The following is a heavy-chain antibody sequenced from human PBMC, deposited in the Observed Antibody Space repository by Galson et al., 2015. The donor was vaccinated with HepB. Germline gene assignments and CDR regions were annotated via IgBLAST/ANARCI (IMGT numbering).Heavy chain of an antibody. Sequence: SLRLSCAASGFTFDEYAMHWVRQAPGKGLEWVSGITWNSGRVAYADSVKGRFTISRDNAENSLYLEMNSLRVEDTALYYCAKDRGRYYYAMDIWGQGTTVTVSS. V-gene: IGHV3-9*01. J-gene: IGHJ6*02. CDR2: ITWNSGRV. CDR1: GFTFDEYA. CDR3: AKDRGRYYYAMDI.